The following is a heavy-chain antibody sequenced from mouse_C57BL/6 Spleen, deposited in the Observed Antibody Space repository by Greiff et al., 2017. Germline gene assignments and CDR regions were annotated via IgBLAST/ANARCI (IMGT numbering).Heavy chain of an antibody. CDR1: GYTFTDYY. CDR2: ITPNNGGT. CDR3: ARGVTGTGYFDY. V-gene: IGHV1-26*01. D-gene: IGHD4-1*01. J-gene: IGHJ2*01. Sequence: VQLQPSGPELVKPGASVQISCKASGYTFTDYYMNWVKQSHGKSLEWIGDITPNNGGTSYNQKFKGKATLTLDKSSSTADMELRSLTSYDSAVYYCARGVTGTGYFDYWGQGTTRTVSA.